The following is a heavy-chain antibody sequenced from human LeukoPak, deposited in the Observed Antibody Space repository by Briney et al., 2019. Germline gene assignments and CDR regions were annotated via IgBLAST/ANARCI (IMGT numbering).Heavy chain of an antibody. J-gene: IGHJ4*02. CDR2: ITGGGDYT. D-gene: IGHD3-10*01. CDR3: AKRSGSSYGYFDY. CDR1: GFSFSGYA. V-gene: IGHV3-23*01. Sequence: GESLRLSCAASGFSFSGYAMGWVRQAPGKGLEWVSAITGGGDYTDYADSVKGRFTISRDNSKSTVYLQISSLRGEDAAVYYCAKRSGSSYGYFDYWGQGTLVTVSS.